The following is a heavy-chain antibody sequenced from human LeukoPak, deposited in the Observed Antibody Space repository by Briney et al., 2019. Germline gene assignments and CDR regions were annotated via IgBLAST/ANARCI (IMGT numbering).Heavy chain of an antibody. V-gene: IGHV3-48*01. CDR3: ARTDSYSNSVDAFDI. CDR1: GFTFSSYS. J-gene: IGHJ3*02. Sequence: GGSLRLSCAASGFTFSSYSMNWVRQAPGKGLEWVSYFSSSSSTIYYADSAKGRFTISRDNAKNSLYLQMNSLRAEDTAVYYCARTDSYSNSVDAFDIWGQGTMVTVSS. D-gene: IGHD1-26*01. CDR2: FSSSSSTI.